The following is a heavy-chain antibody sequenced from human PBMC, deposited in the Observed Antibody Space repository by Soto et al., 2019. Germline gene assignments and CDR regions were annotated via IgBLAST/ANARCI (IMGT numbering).Heavy chain of an antibody. CDR3: AKDTGPN. CDR1: VFTFDDYA. V-gene: IGHV3-9*01. J-gene: IGHJ4*02. Sequence: SLRLSCAASVFTFDDYAMHWVRQSPGKGLEWVSGISWNSNTIAYADSVKGRFTISRDNAKNSLYLQMNSLRAEETAFYYCAKDTGPNWGPGTLVTVSS. CDR2: ISWNSNTI.